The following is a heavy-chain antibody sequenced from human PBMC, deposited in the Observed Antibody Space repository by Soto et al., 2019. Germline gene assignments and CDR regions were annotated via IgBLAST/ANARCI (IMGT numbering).Heavy chain of an antibody. CDR3: AAIPTDYYYYNMDV. D-gene: IGHD2-2*02. CDR2: IHESGST. J-gene: IGHJ6*02. CDR1: VASIIGFY. Sequence: SSTLSLACIFSVASIIGFYWRWIRQPPGKGLEWIGYIHESGSTNYNPSLKSRITISVDTSKSPFSLKLTSVTAADTAVYYCAAIPTDYYYYNMDVWGQGTTVTVSS. V-gene: IGHV4-59*01.